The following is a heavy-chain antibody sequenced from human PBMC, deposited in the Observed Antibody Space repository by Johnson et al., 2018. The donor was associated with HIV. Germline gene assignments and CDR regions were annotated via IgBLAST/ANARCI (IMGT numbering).Heavy chain of an antibody. CDR3: TRQNWAFDI. V-gene: IGHV3-66*04. CDR2: IYSGGST. J-gene: IGHJ3*02. Sequence: VQLVESGGGLVQPGGSLRLSCAASGFTVSSNYMSWVRQAPGKGLEWVSVIYSGGSTYYADSVKGRFTISRDNSKNTLYLQMNSLTIEDTAVYYCTRQNWAFDIWGQGTMVTVSS. CDR1: GFTVSSNY.